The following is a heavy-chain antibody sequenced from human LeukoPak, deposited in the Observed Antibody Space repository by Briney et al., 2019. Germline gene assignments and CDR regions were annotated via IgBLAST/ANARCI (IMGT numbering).Heavy chain of an antibody. CDR3: AREPPPPPIAAAATEGYFDL. V-gene: IGHV3-53*01. CDR2: IYSGGST. D-gene: IGHD6-13*01. Sequence: GGSLRLSCAASGFTVSSNYMSWVRQAPGKGLEWVSVIYSGGSTYYADSVKSRFTISRDNSKNTLYLQMNSLRAEDTAVYYCAREPPPPPIAAAATEGYFDLWGRGTLVTVSS. J-gene: IGHJ2*01. CDR1: GFTVSSNY.